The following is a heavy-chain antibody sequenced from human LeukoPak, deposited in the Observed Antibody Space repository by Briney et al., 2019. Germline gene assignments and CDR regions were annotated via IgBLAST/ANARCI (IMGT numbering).Heavy chain of an antibody. CDR2: VSAGGENT. V-gene: IGHV3-23*01. D-gene: IGHD4-23*01. J-gene: IGHJ4*02. Sequence: PGGSLRLSCAASGFTFSTYAMSWVRQAPGEGLEWVSAVSAGGENTYYADSVKGRFSVSRDNSKNTLYLQMDSLRAEDTAVYYCAKDRWSYYFDYWGQGTLVTVSS. CDR1: GFTFSTYA. CDR3: AKDRWSYYFDY.